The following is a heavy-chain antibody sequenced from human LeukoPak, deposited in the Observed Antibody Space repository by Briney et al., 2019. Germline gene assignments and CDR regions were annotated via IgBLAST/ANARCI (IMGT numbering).Heavy chain of an antibody. D-gene: IGHD3-10*01. CDR1: GFTFSSYG. V-gene: IGHV3-23*01. Sequence: GGSLRLSCAASGFTFSSYGMSWVRQAPGKGLEWVSGISGSGLSTYYADSVKGRFTISRDNSKNTLYLQMSSPRAEDTAVYYCARELPHGEIWGQGTMVTVSS. J-gene: IGHJ3*02. CDR2: ISGSGLST. CDR3: ARELPHGEI.